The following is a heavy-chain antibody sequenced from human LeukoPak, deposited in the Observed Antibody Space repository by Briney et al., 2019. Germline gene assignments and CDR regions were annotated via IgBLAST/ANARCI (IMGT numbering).Heavy chain of an antibody. Sequence: GGSLRLSCAASGFTFDDYAMHWVRQAPGKGLEWVSGISWNSGSIGYADSVKGRLTISRDNAKNSLYLQMNSLRAEDTALYYCAKEGTSSGIDYWGQGTLVTVSS. CDR2: ISWNSGSI. CDR1: GFTFDDYA. V-gene: IGHV3-9*01. CDR3: AKEGTSSGIDY. D-gene: IGHD3-10*01. J-gene: IGHJ4*02.